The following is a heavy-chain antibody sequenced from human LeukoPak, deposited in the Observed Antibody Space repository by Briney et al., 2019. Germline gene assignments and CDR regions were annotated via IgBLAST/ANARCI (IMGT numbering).Heavy chain of an antibody. D-gene: IGHD3-9*01. J-gene: IGHJ4*02. CDR2: IYYSGST. CDR1: GGSISSYY. CDR3: ARASPLNYDILTGYVYYFDY. V-gene: IGHV4-59*01. Sequence: SETLSLTCTVSGGSISSYYWSWIRQPPGKGLEWIGYIYYSGSTNYNPSLKSRVTISADTSKNQFSLKLSSVTAADTAVYYCARASPLNYDILTGYVYYFDYWGQGTLVTVSS.